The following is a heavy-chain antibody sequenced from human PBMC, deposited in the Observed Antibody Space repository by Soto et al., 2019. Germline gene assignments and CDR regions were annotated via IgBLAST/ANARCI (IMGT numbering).Heavy chain of an antibody. V-gene: IGHV4-39*01. CDR2: IYYSGST. CDR3: ARQTPALGSQTAVDYFDY. Sequence: PSETLSLTCDVSGDTISTGGYTWAWIRQPPGKGLEWIGSIYYSGSTYYNPSLKSRVTISVDTSKNQFSLKLSSVTAADTAVYYCARQTPALGSQTAVDYFDYWGQGTLVTVSS. D-gene: IGHD1-26*01. J-gene: IGHJ4*02. CDR1: GDTISTGGYT.